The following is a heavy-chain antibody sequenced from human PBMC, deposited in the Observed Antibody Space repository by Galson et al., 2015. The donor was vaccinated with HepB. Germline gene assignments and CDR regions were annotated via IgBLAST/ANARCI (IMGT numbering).Heavy chain of an antibody. CDR2: TNTDGSFT. J-gene: IGHJ3*01. CDR3: TRGRSYGFDV. V-gene: IGHV3-74*01. D-gene: IGHD3-10*01. CDR1: GFTFSSSW. Sequence: SLRLSCAASGFTFSSSWMHWVRQAPGKGLVWVSRTNTDGSFTSYADSVKGRFTISRDNAKNTLYLQMYSLRADDTAVYYCTRGRSYGFDVWGQGTMVTVSS.